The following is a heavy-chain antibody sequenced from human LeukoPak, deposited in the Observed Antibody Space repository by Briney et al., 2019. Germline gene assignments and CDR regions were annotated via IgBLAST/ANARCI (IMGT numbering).Heavy chain of an antibody. J-gene: IGHJ4*02. CDR1: GGTFSSYA. D-gene: IGHD3-10*01. V-gene: IGHV1-69*01. Sequence: GASVKVSCKASGGTFSSYAISWVRQAPGQGLEWMGGIIPIFGTANYAQKFQGRVTITADESTSTAYMELSSLRSEDTAVYYCARDLRSGSYYSGGFDYWGQGTLVTVSS. CDR2: IIPIFGTA. CDR3: ARDLRSGSYYSGGFDY.